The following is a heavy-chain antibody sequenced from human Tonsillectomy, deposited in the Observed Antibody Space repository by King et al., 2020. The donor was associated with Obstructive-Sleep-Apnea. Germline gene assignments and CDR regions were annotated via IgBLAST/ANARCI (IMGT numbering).Heavy chain of an antibody. CDR3: AKDRAHCSSTSCYEGFDY. Sequence: VQLVESGGGLVQPGGSLRLSCAASGFTFSSYAMSWVRQAPGKGLEWVSAISGSGGSTYYADSVKGRFTISRDNSKNTLYLQMNSLIAEDTAVYYCAKDRAHCSSTSCYEGFDYWGQGTLVTVSS. J-gene: IGHJ4*02. CDR2: ISGSGGST. D-gene: IGHD2-2*01. CDR1: GFTFSSYA. V-gene: IGHV3-23*04.